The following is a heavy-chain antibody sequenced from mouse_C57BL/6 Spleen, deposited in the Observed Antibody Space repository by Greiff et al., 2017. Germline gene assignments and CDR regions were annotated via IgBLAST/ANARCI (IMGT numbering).Heavy chain of an antibody. CDR3: AVYYDYDQAWFAY. CDR1: GFNIKNTY. J-gene: IGHJ3*01. CDR2: IDPANGNP. V-gene: IGHV14-3*01. D-gene: IGHD2-4*01. Sequence: VHVKQSVAELVRPGASVKLSCTASGFNIKNTYMHWVKQRPEQGLEWIGRIDPANGNPKHAPKFPGKATITSDTSSNTTYVQLSSLTSEDTAIYYCAVYYDYDQAWFAYWCQGTLVTVSA.